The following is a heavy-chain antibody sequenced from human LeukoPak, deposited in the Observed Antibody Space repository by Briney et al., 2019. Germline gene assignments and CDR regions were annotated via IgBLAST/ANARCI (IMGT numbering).Heavy chain of an antibody. CDR1: GGSISSGGYY. D-gene: IGHD2-2*02. V-gene: IGHV4-31*03. CDR2: IYYSGST. CDR3: ARDTRGYCSSTSCYKGADYYYYGMDV. J-gene: IGHJ6*02. Sequence: SQTLSLTCTVSGGSISSGGYYWSWIRQHPGKGLEWIGYIYYSGSTYYNPSLKCRVTISVDTSKNQFSLKLSSVTAADTAVYYCARDTRGYCSSTSCYKGADYYYYGMDVWGQGTTVTVSS.